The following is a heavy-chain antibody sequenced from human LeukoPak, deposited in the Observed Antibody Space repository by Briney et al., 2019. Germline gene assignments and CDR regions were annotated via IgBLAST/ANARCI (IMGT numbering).Heavy chain of an antibody. J-gene: IGHJ4*02. CDR1: GFVVSSHY. D-gene: IGHD3-16*01. CDR3: ARDRLTGSFDY. Sequence: GGSLRLSCAASGFVVSSHYMSWVRQAPGQGLHWVSGINSGGSTHYADSVKARFSISRDESRNTLILEMKSLRVEDTAVYYCARDRLTGSFDYWGQGVLVTVSS. CDR2: INSGGST. V-gene: IGHV3-66*01.